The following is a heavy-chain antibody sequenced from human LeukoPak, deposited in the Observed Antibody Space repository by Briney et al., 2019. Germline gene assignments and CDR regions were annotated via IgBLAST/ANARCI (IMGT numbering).Heavy chain of an antibody. Sequence: ASVKVSCKASGYTFTSYGISWVRQAPGQGLEWMGWISAYNGNTNYAQKLQGRVTMTTDTSTSTAYMELSSLRSEDTAVYYCARGIRYFDWSSPDYWGQGTLVTVSS. J-gene: IGHJ4*02. V-gene: IGHV1-18*01. D-gene: IGHD3-9*01. CDR1: GYTFTSYG. CDR2: ISAYNGNT. CDR3: ARGIRYFDWSSPDY.